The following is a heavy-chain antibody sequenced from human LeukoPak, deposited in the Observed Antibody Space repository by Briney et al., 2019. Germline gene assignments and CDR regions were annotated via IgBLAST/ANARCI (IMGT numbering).Heavy chain of an antibody. CDR1: GYTFTGYY. Sequence: ASVKVSCKASGYTFTGYYMHWVRQAPGQGLEWVGWINPNSGGTNYAQKLQGRVTMTTETSTSTAYMELRSLRSDDTAVYYCARVTLSEIVVFDIWGQGTMVTVSS. J-gene: IGHJ3*02. D-gene: IGHD2-15*01. CDR3: ARVTLSEIVVFDI. CDR2: INPNSGGT. V-gene: IGHV1-2*02.